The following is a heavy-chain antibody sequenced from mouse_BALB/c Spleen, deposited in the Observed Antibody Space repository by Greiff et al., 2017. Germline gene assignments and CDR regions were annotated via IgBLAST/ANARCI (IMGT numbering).Heavy chain of an antibody. Sequence: EVQVVESGGGLVKPGGSLKLSCAASGFTFSDYYMYWVRQTPEKRLEWVATISDGGSYTYYPDSVKGRFTISRDNAKNNLYLQMSSLKSEDTAMYYCARGWSHGAYWGQGTLVTVSA. J-gene: IGHJ3*01. CDR1: GFTFSDYY. D-gene: IGHD2-3*01. V-gene: IGHV5-4*02. CDR3: ARGWSHGAY. CDR2: ISDGGSYT.